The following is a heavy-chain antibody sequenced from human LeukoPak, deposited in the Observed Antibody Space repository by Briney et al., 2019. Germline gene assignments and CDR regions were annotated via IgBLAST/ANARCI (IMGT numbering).Heavy chain of an antibody. Sequence: SQTLSLTCTVSGGSISSGSYYWSWIRQPAGKGLEWIGRIYTSGSTNYNPSLKSRVTISVNTSKNQFSLKLSSVTAADTAVYYCARVASSSRGGGFDYWGQGTLVTVSS. CDR2: IYTSGST. V-gene: IGHV4-61*02. J-gene: IGHJ4*02. D-gene: IGHD6-6*01. CDR3: ARVASSSRGGGFDY. CDR1: GGSISSGSYY.